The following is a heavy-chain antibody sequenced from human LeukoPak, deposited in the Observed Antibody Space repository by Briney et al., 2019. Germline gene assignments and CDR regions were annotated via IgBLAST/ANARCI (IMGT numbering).Heavy chain of an antibody. D-gene: IGHD1-26*01. J-gene: IGHJ4*02. CDR1: GGSISSNSYY. V-gene: IGHV4-39*01. Sequence: NASETLSPTCTVSGGSISSNSYYWGWIRQPPGKGLEWIGSIYYSGTTYYNPSLKSRVTISVDTSKNQFSLKLSSVTAADTAVYSCARHGDHRYSGWGYYFDYWGQGTLVTVSS. CDR2: IYYSGTT. CDR3: ARHGDHRYSGWGYYFDY.